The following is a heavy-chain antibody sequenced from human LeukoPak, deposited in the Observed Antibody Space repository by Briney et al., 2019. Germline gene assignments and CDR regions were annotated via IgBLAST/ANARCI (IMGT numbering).Heavy chain of an antibody. CDR1: GFTFDDYA. J-gene: IGHJ4*02. D-gene: IGHD5-12*01. V-gene: IGHV3-43D*04. Sequence: PGGSLRLSCAASGFTFDDYAMHWVRQAPGKGLEWVSLISWDGGSTYYADSVKGRFTLSRDNSKNSLYLHMNSLRAEDTALYYCAKSRSVVATKEIDYWGQGTLVTVSS. CDR2: ISWDGGST. CDR3: AKSRSVVATKEIDY.